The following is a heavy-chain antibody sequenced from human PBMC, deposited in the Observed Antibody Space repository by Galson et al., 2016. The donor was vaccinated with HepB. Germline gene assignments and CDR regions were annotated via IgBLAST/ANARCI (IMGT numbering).Heavy chain of an antibody. Sequence: SETLSLTCAVSGGSVNSYNWWSWVRQTPGKGLEWIGEIYQSGTTNYNPSLKSRVTISLDKSKNEFSLKLTSVTAADTAVYYCAPLGYCTAGACYSVHWGQGILVIVSS. CDR2: IYQSGTT. V-gene: IGHV4-4*02. J-gene: IGHJ4*02. CDR1: GGSVNSYNW. D-gene: IGHD2-8*02. CDR3: APLGYCTAGACYSVH.